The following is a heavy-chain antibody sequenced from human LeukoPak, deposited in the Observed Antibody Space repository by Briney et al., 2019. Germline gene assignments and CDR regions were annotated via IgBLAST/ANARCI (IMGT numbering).Heavy chain of an antibody. CDR1: GGSISSSSYY. D-gene: IGHD3-16*01. J-gene: IGHJ4*02. CDR3: AKNGDFCLEY. V-gene: IGHV4-39*07. Sequence: PSETLSLTCTVSGGSISSSSYYWGWIRQPPGKGLEWIGSIYYSGSTYYNPSLKSRVTISVDTSKNQFSLQLASTTAADTAVYYCAKNGDFCLEYWGQGTLVTVSS. CDR2: IYYSGST.